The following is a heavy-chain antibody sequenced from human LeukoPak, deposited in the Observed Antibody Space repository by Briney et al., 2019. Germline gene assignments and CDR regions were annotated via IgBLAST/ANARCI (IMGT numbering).Heavy chain of an antibody. CDR2: ISSSRSYI. D-gene: IGHD5-12*01. J-gene: IGHJ6*02. CDR3: ARDRVDSGYDSDYYYGMDV. V-gene: IGHV3-21*01. CDR1: GYTFSSYS. Sequence: GGSLRLSCAASGYTFSSYSMNWVRQAPGKGLEWVSSISSSRSYIYYADSVKGRFTISRDNAKNSLYLQMNSLRAEDTAVYYCARDRVDSGYDSDYYYGMDVWGQGTTVTVSS.